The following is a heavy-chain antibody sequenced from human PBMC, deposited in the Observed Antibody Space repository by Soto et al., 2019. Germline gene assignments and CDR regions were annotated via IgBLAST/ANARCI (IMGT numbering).Heavy chain of an antibody. V-gene: IGHV3-48*01. CDR1: GFIFSKYS. CDR3: ARAVPYRTCSTRQCVRYYFDY. Sequence: GGSLILSCGASGFIFSKYSMNWVRQAPGKGLEWLSYISSNSVTIYYADSVRGRFTIFRDNAKNSLYLQMNSLRSEDTAVYYCARAVPYRTCSTRQCVRYYFDYWGQGTLVTVSS. D-gene: IGHD2-2*01. CDR2: ISSNSVTI. J-gene: IGHJ4*02.